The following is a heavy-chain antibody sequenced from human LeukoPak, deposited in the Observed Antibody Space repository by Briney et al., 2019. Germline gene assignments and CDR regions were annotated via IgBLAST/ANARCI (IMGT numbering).Heavy chain of an antibody. CDR1: GFTFSNAW. CDR2: IKTKADGEPT. V-gene: IGHV3-15*01. J-gene: IGHJ3*02. Sequence: GGSLRLPCAASGFTFSNAWMNWVRQAPGKGLEWVGRIKTKADGEPTDYAASVKGRFTISRDDSKNTLYLQMNSLKTEDTAMYYCTTNDAFDIWGQGTAVTVSS. CDR3: TTNDAFDI.